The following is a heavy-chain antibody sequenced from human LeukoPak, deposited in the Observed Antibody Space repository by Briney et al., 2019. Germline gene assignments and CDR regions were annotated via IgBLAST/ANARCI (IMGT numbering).Heavy chain of an antibody. D-gene: IGHD3-22*01. Sequence: ASVKVSCKVSGYTFTGYYMHWVRQAPGQGLEWTGWINPNSGGTNYAQKFQGRVTMTRDTSISTAYMELTRLTSDDTAVYYCAREHSSGYYFDAFDIWGQGTMVTVSS. CDR3: AREHSSGYYFDAFDI. V-gene: IGHV1-2*02. J-gene: IGHJ3*02. CDR1: GYTFTGYY. CDR2: INPNSGGT.